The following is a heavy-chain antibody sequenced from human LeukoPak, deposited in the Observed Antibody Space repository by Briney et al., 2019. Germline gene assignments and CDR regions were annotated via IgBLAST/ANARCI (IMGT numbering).Heavy chain of an antibody. D-gene: IGHD2-15*01. CDR3: AKDLYLQYCRGSACYLNYYNMDV. CDR2: ISYDGSNK. V-gene: IGHV3-30*04. Sequence: GGSLRLSCAASGFTFSSYAMHWVRQAPGKGLEWVAVISYDGSNKYYADSVKGRFTISRDNSKNTLYLQMNGLRAEDTAVYYCAKDLYLQYCRGSACYLNYYNMDVWGQGTTVAVS. J-gene: IGHJ6*02. CDR1: GFTFSSYA.